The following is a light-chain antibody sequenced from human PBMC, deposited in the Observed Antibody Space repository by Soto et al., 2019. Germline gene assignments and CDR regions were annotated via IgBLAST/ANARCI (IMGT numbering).Light chain of an antibody. CDR1: SSNIGSHP. Sequence: QSVLTQPPSASGTPGQSGIISCSGSSSNIGSHPVNWYQQLPGTAPKLLIYTNDQRPSGVPDRFSGSKSGTSASLAISGLQSEDEAHYYCVAWDDRLNGPVFGGGTKVTVL. V-gene: IGLV1-44*01. J-gene: IGLJ3*02. CDR3: VAWDDRLNGPV. CDR2: TND.